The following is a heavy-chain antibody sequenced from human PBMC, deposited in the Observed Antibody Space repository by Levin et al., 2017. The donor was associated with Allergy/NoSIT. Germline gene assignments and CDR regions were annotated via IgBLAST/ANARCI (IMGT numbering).Heavy chain of an antibody. CDR2: INQSGTT. V-gene: IGHV4-34*01. J-gene: IGHJ4*02. Sequence: GSLRLSCTVYGGPFSTYYWRWIRQPPGKGLEWIGEINQSGTTNYNPSLKSRVTISMDTSKNQFSLKMNSVTATDTAVYYCARRAVTTDYWGQGTLVTVSS. CDR1: GGPFSTYY. D-gene: IGHD4-17*01. CDR3: ARRAVTTDY.